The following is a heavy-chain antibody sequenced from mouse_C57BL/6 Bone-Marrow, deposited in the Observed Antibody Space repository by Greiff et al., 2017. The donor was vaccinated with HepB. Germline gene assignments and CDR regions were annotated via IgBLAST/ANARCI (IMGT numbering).Heavy chain of an antibody. CDR2: IDPETGGT. CDR3: TRKGTAQALDY. D-gene: IGHD3-2*02. CDR1: GYTFTDYE. J-gene: IGHJ2*01. V-gene: IGHV1-15*01. Sequence: QVQLQQSGAELVRPGASVTLSCKASGYTFTDYEMHWVKQTPVHGLEWIGAIDPETGGTAYNQKFKGKAILTADKSSSTAYMEIRRRTSEDSAVYYCTRKGTAQALDYWGQGTALTVSA.